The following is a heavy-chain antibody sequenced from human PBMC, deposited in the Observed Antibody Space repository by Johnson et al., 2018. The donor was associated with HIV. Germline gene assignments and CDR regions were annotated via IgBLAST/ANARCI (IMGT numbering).Heavy chain of an antibody. CDR1: GFTFSSYA. J-gene: IGHJ3*02. D-gene: IGHD3-22*01. Sequence: HVQLVESGGGVVQPGRSLRLSCAASGFTFSSYAMHWVRQAPGKGLEWVAVISYDGSNKYYADSVKGRFTISRDNSKNTLYLQMNSLRAEDTAVYYCARGEPYYYDSSGYYYPDAFDIWGQGTMVTVSS. V-gene: IGHV3-30-3*01. CDR3: ARGEPYYYDSSGYYYPDAFDI. CDR2: ISYDGSNK.